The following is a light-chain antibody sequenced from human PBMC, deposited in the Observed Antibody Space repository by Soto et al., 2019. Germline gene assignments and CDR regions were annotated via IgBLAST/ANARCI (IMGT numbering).Light chain of an antibody. CDR3: AAWDDSLSGRVV. J-gene: IGLJ2*01. CDR2: RNN. Sequence: QSVLTQPPSASGTPGQRVTISCSGSSSNIGSTYVYWYQQLPGTAPKLLIYRNNQRPSGVPDRFSGSKSGTSASLAISGLRSEDEAEYYCAAWDDSLSGRVVFGGGTKLTVL. CDR1: SSNIGSTY. V-gene: IGLV1-47*01.